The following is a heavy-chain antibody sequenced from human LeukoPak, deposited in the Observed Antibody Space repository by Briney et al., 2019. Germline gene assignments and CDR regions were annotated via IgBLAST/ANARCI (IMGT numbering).Heavy chain of an antibody. J-gene: IGHJ4*02. Sequence: GGSLRLSCAASGFTFSNARVSWVRQAPGKGLEWVGRIKTITDGGTTDYAAPVKGRFTISRDDSKNTLFLQMSSLKTDDTAVYYCTTGGDCSGTSCYSAGYWGQGTLVTVSS. CDR3: TTGGDCSGTSCYSAGY. V-gene: IGHV3-15*01. CDR2: IKTITDGGTT. D-gene: IGHD2-15*01. CDR1: GFTFSNAR.